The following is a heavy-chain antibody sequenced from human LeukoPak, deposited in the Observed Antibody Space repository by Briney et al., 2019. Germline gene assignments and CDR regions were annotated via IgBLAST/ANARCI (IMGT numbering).Heavy chain of an antibody. CDR3: AKDGRSYGFLQLDY. V-gene: IGHV3-30*18. D-gene: IGHD1-26*01. CDR1: GFTFGNSG. J-gene: IGHJ4*02. Sequence: GTSLRLSCAASGFTFGNSGMHWVRQAPGKGLECVAVISYDGSNKYYGDSVKGRFTISRDNSKNTLYLDMNSLRAEDTAVYYCAKDGRSYGFLQLDYWGQGALVTVSS. CDR2: ISYDGSNK.